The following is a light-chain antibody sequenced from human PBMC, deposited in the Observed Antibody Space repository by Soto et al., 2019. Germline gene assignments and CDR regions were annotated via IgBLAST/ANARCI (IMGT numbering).Light chain of an antibody. V-gene: IGKV1-5*01. CDR3: QQYNSYSPYT. Sequence: DIQMTQSPSTLSASVGDRVTITCRASQSISSWLAWNRQKPGKAPQLLIYDAYRLESGVPSRFSGSGSGTEFTLTISSLQPDDFATYYCQQYNSYSPYTFGQGTKLEIK. CDR2: DAY. J-gene: IGKJ2*01. CDR1: QSISSW.